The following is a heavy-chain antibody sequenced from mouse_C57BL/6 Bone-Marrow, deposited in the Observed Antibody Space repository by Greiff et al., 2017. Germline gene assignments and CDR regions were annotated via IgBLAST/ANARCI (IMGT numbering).Heavy chain of an antibody. V-gene: IGHV5-4*01. CDR2: ISDGGSYT. J-gene: IGHJ2*01. CDR1: GFTFSSYA. D-gene: IGHD1-1*02. Sequence: EVHLVESGGGLVKPGGSLKLSCAASGFTFSSYAMSWVRQTPEKRLEWVATISDGGSYTYYPDNVKGRFTISRDNAKNNLYLQMSHLKSEDTAMYYCARDRGGDYWGQGTTLTVSS. CDR3: ARDRGGDY.